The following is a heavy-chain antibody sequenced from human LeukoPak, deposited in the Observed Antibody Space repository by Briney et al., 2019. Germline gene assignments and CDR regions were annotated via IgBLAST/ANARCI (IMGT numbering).Heavy chain of an antibody. J-gene: IGHJ6*03. Sequence: ASVKVSCKASGYTFTGYYMHWVRQAPGQGLEWMGWINPNSGGTNYAQKFRGRVTMTRDTSISTAYMELSRLRSDDTAVYYCARGTNNYCPHMDVWGKGTTVTVSS. V-gene: IGHV1-2*02. CDR1: GYTFTGYY. CDR2: INPNSGGT. D-gene: IGHD2-2*01. CDR3: ARGTNNYCPHMDV.